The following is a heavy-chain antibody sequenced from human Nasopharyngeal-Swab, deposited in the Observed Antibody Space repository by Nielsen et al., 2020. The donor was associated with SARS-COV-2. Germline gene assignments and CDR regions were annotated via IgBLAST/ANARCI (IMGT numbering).Heavy chain of an antibody. J-gene: IGHJ5*02. D-gene: IGHD6-25*01. Sequence: SVKVSCKASGGTFSSYAISWVRQAPGQGLEWMGGIIPIFGTANYAQKFQGRVTITADESTSTAYMELSSLRSEDTAVYYCARRLGRLQGDWFDPWGQGTLVTVSS. CDR2: IIPIFGTA. V-gene: IGHV1-69*13. CDR3: ARRLGRLQGDWFDP. CDR1: GGTFSSYA.